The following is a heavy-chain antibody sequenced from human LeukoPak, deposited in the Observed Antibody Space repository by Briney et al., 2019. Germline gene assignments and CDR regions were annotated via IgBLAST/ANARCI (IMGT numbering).Heavy chain of an antibody. V-gene: IGHV1-2*02. J-gene: IGHJ5*02. Sequence: ASVKVSCKASGYTFTGYYMHWGRQAPGQGLEWMGWINPNSGGTNYAQKFQGRVTMTRDTSISTAYMELSRLRSDDTAVYYCARAKVGGVPNWFDPWGQGTLVTVSS. D-gene: IGHD3-16*01. CDR2: INPNSGGT. CDR3: ARAKVGGVPNWFDP. CDR1: GYTFTGYY.